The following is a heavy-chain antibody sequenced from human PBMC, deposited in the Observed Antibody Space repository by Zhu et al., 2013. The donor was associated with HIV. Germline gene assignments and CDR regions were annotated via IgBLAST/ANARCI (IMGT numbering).Heavy chain of an antibody. CDR1: GYTFKSYA. J-gene: IGHJ5*02. CDR2: INGGNGDA. D-gene: IGHD3-10*01. CDR3: ARDRPLYGSGGAFDS. V-gene: IGHV1-3*01. Sequence: QVQIVQSGAEVKKPGASVRVSCKASGYTFKSYAIHWIRQAPRQRLEWLGWINGGNGDARYSENLQGRVTITRDTSATTAYMELSSLTSEDTAIYYCARDRPLYGSGGAFDSWGQGTLVTVSS.